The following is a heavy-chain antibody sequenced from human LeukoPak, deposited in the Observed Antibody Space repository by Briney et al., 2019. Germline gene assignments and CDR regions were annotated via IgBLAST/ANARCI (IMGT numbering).Heavy chain of an antibody. CDR2: IYHSGST. Sequence: SETLSLTCVVSDYFLSSGYYWGWIRQPPGKGLEWIGSIYHSGSTYYNPSLKNRVIISIDTSKNQFSLKLSSVTAADTAVYYCAREEGHCDGTSCYPWFDPWGQGTLVTVSS. CDR1: DYFLSSGYY. D-gene: IGHD2-2*01. CDR3: AREEGHCDGTSCYPWFDP. V-gene: IGHV4-38-2*02. J-gene: IGHJ5*02.